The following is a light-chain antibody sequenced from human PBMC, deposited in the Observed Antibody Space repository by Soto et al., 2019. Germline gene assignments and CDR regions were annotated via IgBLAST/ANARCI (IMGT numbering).Light chain of an antibody. CDR3: QQYDTWPPGT. Sequence: IQLTQSPSSLSASVGDRVTITCRASQDIAIYLAWYQQKPGEAPKLLIYAASTLYGGVPSRFSGSGSGTDFALTITSLQAEDFATYYCQQYDTWPPGTFGQGTKVDIK. CDR2: AAS. V-gene: IGKV1-9*01. J-gene: IGKJ1*01. CDR1: QDIAIY.